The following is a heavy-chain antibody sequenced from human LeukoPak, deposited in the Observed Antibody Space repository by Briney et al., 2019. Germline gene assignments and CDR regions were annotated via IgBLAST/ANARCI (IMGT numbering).Heavy chain of an antibody. J-gene: IGHJ4*02. V-gene: IGHV3-66*01. D-gene: IGHD3-10*01. CDR3: ARVRGVVSYFDY. CDR2: IYSGGST. Sequence: GGSLRLSCAASGFTVSSNYMSWVRQAPGKGLEWVSVIYSGGSTYYADSVKGRFTISRDNSKNTLYLQMNSLRAEDTAVYYCARVRGVVSYFDYWGQGTLVTVSS. CDR1: GFTVSSNY.